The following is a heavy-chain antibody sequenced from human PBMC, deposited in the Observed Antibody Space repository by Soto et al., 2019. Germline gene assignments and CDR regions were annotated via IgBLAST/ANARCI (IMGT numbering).Heavy chain of an antibody. CDR2: IYYSGST. D-gene: IGHD3-22*01. V-gene: IGHV4-59*08. Sequence: SETLSLTCTVSGGSISSYYWSWIRQPPGKGLEWIGYIYYSGSTNYNPSLKSRVTISVDTSKNQFSLKLSSVTAADTAVYYCARHEVTMTYYFDYWGQGTLVTVSS. J-gene: IGHJ4*02. CDR1: GGSISSYY. CDR3: ARHEVTMTYYFDY.